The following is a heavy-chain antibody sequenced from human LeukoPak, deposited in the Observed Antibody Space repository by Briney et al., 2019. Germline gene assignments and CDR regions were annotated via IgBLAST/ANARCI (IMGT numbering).Heavy chain of an antibody. D-gene: IGHD2-21*02. CDR2: IYHSGST. J-gene: IGHJ5*02. Sequence: SETLSLTCAVSGYSISSGDYWGWIRQPPGEGLEWIGSIYHSGSTHYNPSLKSRVTISVDTSKNQFSLKLSSVTAADTAVYYCARNTTEVVTAKWFDPWGQGTLVTVSS. CDR3: ARNTTEVVTAKWFDP. CDR1: GYSISSGDY. V-gene: IGHV4-38-2*01.